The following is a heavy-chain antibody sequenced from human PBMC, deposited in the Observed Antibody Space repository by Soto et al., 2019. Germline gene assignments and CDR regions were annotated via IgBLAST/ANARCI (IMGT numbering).Heavy chain of an antibody. Sequence: QITLKESGPTLVKPTQTLTLTCTFSGFSLSTSGVGVGWIRQPPGKALEWLALIYWDDDKRYSPSLKSRLTITKAATKNQVVLTMTNMDPVDTATYYCAETQSGLVPADIRWFDPWGQGTLVTDSS. CDR1: GFSLSTSGVG. D-gene: IGHD2-2*01. V-gene: IGHV2-5*02. CDR3: AETQSGLVPADIRWFDP. CDR2: IYWDDDK. J-gene: IGHJ5*02.